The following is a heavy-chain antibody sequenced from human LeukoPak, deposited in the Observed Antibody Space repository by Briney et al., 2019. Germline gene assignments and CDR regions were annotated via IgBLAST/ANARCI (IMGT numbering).Heavy chain of an antibody. CDR3: AKGLFMITSGGVIGDY. V-gene: IGHV3-23*01. D-gene: IGHD3-16*02. Sequence: GGSLRLSCAASGFTFSSYAMSWVRQAPGKGLEWVSAISGSGGSTYYADSVKGRFTISRDNSKNTLYLQMNSLRAEDTAVYYCAKGLFMITSGGVIGDYWGQGTLVTVSS. CDR2: ISGSGGST. J-gene: IGHJ4*02. CDR1: GFTFSSYA.